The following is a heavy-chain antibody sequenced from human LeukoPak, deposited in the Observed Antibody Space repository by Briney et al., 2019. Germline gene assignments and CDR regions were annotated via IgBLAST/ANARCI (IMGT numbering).Heavy chain of an antibody. D-gene: IGHD3-16*02. CDR3: ARSSVSGWDYVWGSYRPSDY. CDR1: GFTFSDYY. CDR2: ISSSGCTI. V-gene: IGHV3-11*01. Sequence: KTGGSLRLSCAASGFTFSDYYMSWIRQAPGKGLEWVSYISSSGCTIYYADPVKGRFTISRDNAKNSLYLQMNSLRAEDTAVYYCARSSVSGWDYVWGSYRPSDYWGQGTLVTVSS. J-gene: IGHJ4*02.